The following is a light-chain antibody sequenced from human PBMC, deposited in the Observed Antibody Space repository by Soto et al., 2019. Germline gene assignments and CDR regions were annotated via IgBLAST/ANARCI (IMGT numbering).Light chain of an antibody. CDR1: SNDVGAYQY. J-gene: IGLJ2*01. CDR2: DVS. Sequence: QSALTQPASVSGSPGLSIHVSCTGTSNDVGAYQYVSWYQQYLGKAPKLMIDDVSNRPSGVSSRFSGSKSGNTASLTISGLHAEEEADYYCSSYTSSNTLIFGGGTKLTVL. V-gene: IGLV2-14*03. CDR3: SSYTSSNTLI.